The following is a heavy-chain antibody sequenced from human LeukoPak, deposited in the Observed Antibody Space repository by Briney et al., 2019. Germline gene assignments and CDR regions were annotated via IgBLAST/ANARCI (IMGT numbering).Heavy chain of an antibody. V-gene: IGHV4-59*01. CDR2: IYNSGST. J-gene: IGHJ4*02. D-gene: IGHD5/OR15-5a*01. Sequence: SETLSLTCTVSGASLSNCWTWIRQPPGKGLEWIGYIYNSGSTNYDPSLKSRVTISMDMSKKQFSLKLTSVTAADTAVYYCARGMELVSTPFDHWGQGTLVTVSS. CDR1: GASLSNC. CDR3: ARGMELVSTPFDH.